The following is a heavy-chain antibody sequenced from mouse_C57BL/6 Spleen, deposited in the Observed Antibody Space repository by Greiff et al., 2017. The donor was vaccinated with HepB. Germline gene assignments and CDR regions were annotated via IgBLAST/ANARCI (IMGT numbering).Heavy chain of an antibody. D-gene: IGHD2-10*01. CDR2: IDPEDGDT. CDR3: ARSAYYGNYGFAY. V-gene: IGHV14-2*01. Sequence: VQLQQSGAELVKPGASVKLSCTASGFNINDYYMHWVKQRTEQGLEWIGRIDPEDGDTKYAPKFQGKATITADTSSNTAYLQLSSLTSEDTAVYSCARSAYYGNYGFAYWGQGTLVTVSA. CDR1: GFNINDYY. J-gene: IGHJ3*01.